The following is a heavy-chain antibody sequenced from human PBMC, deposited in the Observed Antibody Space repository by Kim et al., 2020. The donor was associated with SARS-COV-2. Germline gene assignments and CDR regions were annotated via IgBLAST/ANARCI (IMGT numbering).Heavy chain of an antibody. V-gene: IGHV4-31*03. J-gene: IGHJ5*02. CDR2: IYYSGST. Sequence: SETLSLTCTVSGGSISSGGYYWSWIRQHPGKGLEGIGYIYYSGSTYYNPSLRSRVTISVDTSKNQFSLKLSSVTAADTAVSYWARAMGITIFGVVIVNWFDPWGQGTLFTVSS. CDR3: ARAMGITIFGVVIVNWFDP. D-gene: IGHD3-3*01. CDR1: GGSISSGGYY.